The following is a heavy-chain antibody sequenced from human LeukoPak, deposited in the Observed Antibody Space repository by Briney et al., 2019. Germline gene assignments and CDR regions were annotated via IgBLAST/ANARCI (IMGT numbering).Heavy chain of an antibody. CDR2: FNPDSGGT. J-gene: IGHJ6*03. CDR3: ARNRETYYSGSGRNYYYYMDV. V-gene: IGHV1-2*02. CDR1: GYTFTGYY. Sequence: ASVKVSCKASGYTFTGYYMHWVRQAPGQGLEWMGWFNPDSGGTNYAQKFQDRVTMTWDTAISTAYMELSRLRSDDTAVYYCARNRETYYSGSGRNYYYYMDVWGKGTTVTISS. D-gene: IGHD3-10*01.